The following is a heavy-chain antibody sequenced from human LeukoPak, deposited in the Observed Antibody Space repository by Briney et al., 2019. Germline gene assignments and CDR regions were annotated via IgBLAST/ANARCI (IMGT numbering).Heavy chain of an antibody. CDR2: ISGSGGST. CDR1: GFTFSSYA. V-gene: IGHV3-23*01. D-gene: IGHD3-3*01. CDR3: ASGLVMPPLGYYYYMDV. Sequence: GGSLRLSCAASGFTFSSYAMSWVRQAPGKGLEWVSAISGSGGSTYYADSVKGRFTISRDNSKNTLYLQMNSLRAEDTAVYYCASGLVMPPLGYYYYMDVWGKGTTVTVSS. J-gene: IGHJ6*03.